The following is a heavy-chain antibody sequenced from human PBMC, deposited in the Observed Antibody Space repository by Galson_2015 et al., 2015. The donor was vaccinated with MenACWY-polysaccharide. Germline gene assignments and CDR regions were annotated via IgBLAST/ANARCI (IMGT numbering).Heavy chain of an antibody. CDR1: GYSFTNYW. CDR2: TYPGDSDT. V-gene: IGHV5-51*01. J-gene: IGHJ4*02. Sequence: QSGAEVKKPGESLKISCKGSGYSFTNYWIGWVRQMPGKGLEWMGITYPGDSDTRYSPSFQGQVTISADRSISTAYLQWSSLKASDTAMYYCTKYDSSGWCAIDYWGQGTLVTVSS. CDR3: TKYDSSGWCAIDY. D-gene: IGHD6-19*01.